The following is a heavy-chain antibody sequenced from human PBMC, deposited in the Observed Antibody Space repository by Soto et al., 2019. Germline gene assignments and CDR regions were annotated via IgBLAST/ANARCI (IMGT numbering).Heavy chain of an antibody. CDR1: GFTFSSYA. D-gene: IGHD3-22*01. CDR2: ISDSGTGT. CDR3: SKDHTVVIRDAFDI. Sequence: EVQILESGGGLVQPGGSLRLSCAASGFTFSSYAMYWVRQAPGKGLAWVSGISDSGTGTYYADSVKGRFTISRDNSKNTVYLQMKSLRAEDTAVYYLSKDHTVVIRDAFDIWGQGTMVNVSS. V-gene: IGHV3-23*01. J-gene: IGHJ3*02.